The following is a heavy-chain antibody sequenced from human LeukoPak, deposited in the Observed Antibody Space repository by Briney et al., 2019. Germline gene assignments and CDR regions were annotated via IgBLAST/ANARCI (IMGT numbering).Heavy chain of an antibody. CDR2: IYSGGNT. J-gene: IGHJ6*02. CDR1: GFTVSSDY. Sequence: GGSLRLSCAASGFTVSSDYMSWVRQAPGKGLEWVSVIYSGGNTYYADSVKGRFTISRDNSKNTLYLQMNSLRAEDTAVYYCARGLPRSYYYGMDVWGQGTTVTVSS. D-gene: IGHD5/OR15-5a*01. V-gene: IGHV3-53*01. CDR3: ARGLPRSYYYGMDV.